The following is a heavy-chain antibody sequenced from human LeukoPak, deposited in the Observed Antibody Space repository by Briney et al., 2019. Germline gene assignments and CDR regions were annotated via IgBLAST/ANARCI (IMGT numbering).Heavy chain of an antibody. Sequence: PGGSLRLSCAASGFTFDDYAMHWVRQAPGKGLEWVSGISWNSGSIGYADSVKGRFTISRDNAKNSLYLQMNSLRAEDTALYYCATVGDWGQGTLVTVSS. CDR2: ISWNSGSI. V-gene: IGHV3-9*01. CDR3: ATVGD. CDR1: GFTFDDYA. J-gene: IGHJ4*02.